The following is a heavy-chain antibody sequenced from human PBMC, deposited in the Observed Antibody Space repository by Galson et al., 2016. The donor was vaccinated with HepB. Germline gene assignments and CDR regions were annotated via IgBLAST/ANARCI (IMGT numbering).Heavy chain of an antibody. D-gene: IGHD4-23*01. J-gene: IGHJ5*01. CDR2: IFYSGSS. Sequence: TLSLTCTVSGGSISSGGFYWSWIRQLPGKGLEWIGNIFYSGSSFYNPSLKSRVTMSPDTSKNQFSLNLNSVTAADTAVYYCARGSTEVTPVGWFDSWGQGTLVTVSS. V-gene: IGHV4-31*03. CDR3: ARGSTEVTPVGWFDS. CDR1: GGSISSGGFY.